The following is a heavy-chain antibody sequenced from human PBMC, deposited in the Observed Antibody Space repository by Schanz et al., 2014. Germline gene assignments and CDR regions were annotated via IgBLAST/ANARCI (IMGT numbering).Heavy chain of an antibody. V-gene: IGHV3-7*01. CDR1: GFSFNNYW. CDR2: IIHDGSEK. J-gene: IGHJ4*02. D-gene: IGHD3-3*01. Sequence: EVQLVESGGGLIQPGGSLRLSCAASGFSFNNYWMTWFRQAPGKGLEWVANIIHDGSEKFYVDSVKGRFTISRDNAKNSLYLQMNSLTADDTAVYYCARDKGGYYPFDYWGRGTLVTVSS. CDR3: ARDKGGYYPFDY.